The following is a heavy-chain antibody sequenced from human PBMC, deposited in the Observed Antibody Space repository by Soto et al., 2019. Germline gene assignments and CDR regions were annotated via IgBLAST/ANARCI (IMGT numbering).Heavy chain of an antibody. D-gene: IGHD3-22*01. CDR3: ARVDTAYYYDSNGPRHVYYFDY. J-gene: IGHJ4*02. CDR1: GGSFSGYY. Sequence: SETLSLTCAVYGGSFSGYYWSWIRQSPGKGLEWIAEINDRGSTNHKASLRSRVTISVDTSKNQFSLKLSSVTAADTAVYYCARVDTAYYYDSNGPRHVYYFDYWGQGTLVTVSS. CDR2: INDRGST. V-gene: IGHV4-34*01.